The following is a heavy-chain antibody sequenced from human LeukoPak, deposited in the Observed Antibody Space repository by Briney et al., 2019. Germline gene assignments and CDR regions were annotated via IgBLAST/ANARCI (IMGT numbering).Heavy chain of an antibody. CDR1: GFTFSSYW. CDR2: INSDGGSI. Sequence: PGGSLRLSCAASGFTFSSYWMHWVRQAPGKGLVWVSRINSDGGSITYADSVKGRFTISRDNAKNTLYLQMNSLGVEDTAVYYCAREGRVSGYDFDCWGQGTLVTVSS. J-gene: IGHJ4*02. CDR3: AREGRVSGYDFDC. V-gene: IGHV3-74*03. D-gene: IGHD5-12*01.